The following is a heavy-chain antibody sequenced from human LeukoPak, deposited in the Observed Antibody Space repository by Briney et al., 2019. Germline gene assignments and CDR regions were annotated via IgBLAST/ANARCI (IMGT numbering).Heavy chain of an antibody. CDR1: GFTFSSYG. Sequence: GGSLRLSCAASGFTFSSYGMHWVRQAPGKGLEWVAVIWYDGSNKYYADSVKGRFTISRDNSKNTLYLQMNSLRAEDTAVYYCAKEQWLVPSYYFDYWGQGTLVTVSS. CDR3: AKEQWLVPSYYFDY. J-gene: IGHJ4*02. D-gene: IGHD6-19*01. CDR2: IWYDGSNK. V-gene: IGHV3-33*06.